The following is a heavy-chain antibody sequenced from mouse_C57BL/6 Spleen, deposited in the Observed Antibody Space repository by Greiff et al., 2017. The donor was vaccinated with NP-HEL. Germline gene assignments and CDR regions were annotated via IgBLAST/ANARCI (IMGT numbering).Heavy chain of an antibody. J-gene: IGHJ4*01. V-gene: IGHV5-12*01. D-gene: IGHD1-1*01. Sequence: EVQGVESGGGLVQPGGSLKLSCAASGFTFSDYYMYWVRQTPEKRLEWVAYISNGGGSTYYPDTVKGRFTISRDNAKNTLYLQMSRLKSEDTAMYYCARNYYGSRFYAMDYWGQGTSVTVSS. CDR2: ISNGGGST. CDR1: GFTFSDYY. CDR3: ARNYYGSRFYAMDY.